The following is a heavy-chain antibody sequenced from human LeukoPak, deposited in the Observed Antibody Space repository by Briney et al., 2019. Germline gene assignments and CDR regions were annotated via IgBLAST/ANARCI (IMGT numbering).Heavy chain of an antibody. CDR3: ARDVYDYVWGSYRLFDY. CDR2: ISSSGSTI. V-gene: IGHV3-48*03. Sequence: GGSLRLSCAASGFTFSSYEMNWVRQAPGKGLEWASYISSSGSTIYYADSVKGRFTISRDNAKNSLYLQMNSLRAEDTAVYYCARDVYDYVWGSYRLFDYWGQGTLVTVSS. J-gene: IGHJ4*02. D-gene: IGHD3-16*02. CDR1: GFTFSSYE.